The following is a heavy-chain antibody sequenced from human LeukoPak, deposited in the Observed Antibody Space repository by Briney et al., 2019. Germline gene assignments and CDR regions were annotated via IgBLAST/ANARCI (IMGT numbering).Heavy chain of an antibody. CDR3: AKGRRFGESYYFDY. CDR1: GFTFSRFA. D-gene: IGHD3-10*01. V-gene: IGHV3-23*01. J-gene: IGHJ4*02. Sequence: GGSLRLSCEISGFTFSRFAMNWVRQAPGQGLEWISIISGSGSSAYYADSVKGRFTISRDNSKNTLYLQMNSLRAEDTAVYYCAKGRRFGESYYFDYWGQGTLVTVSS. CDR2: ISGSGSSA.